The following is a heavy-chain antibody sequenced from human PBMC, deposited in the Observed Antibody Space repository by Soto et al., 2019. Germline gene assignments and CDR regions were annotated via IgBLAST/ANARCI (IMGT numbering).Heavy chain of an antibody. CDR1: GYTFTRYN. CDR3: ARASSGYGFDAFDM. CDR2: MNPNSGNT. V-gene: IGHV1-8*01. Sequence: GASVKVSCKASGYTFTRYNVNWARQATGQGLEWMGWMNPNSGNTGYAQKFQGRVTLTRNTSISTAYMEMSSLRSEDTAVYYCARASSGYGFDAFDMWGQGTMVTV. J-gene: IGHJ3*02. D-gene: IGHD5-12*01.